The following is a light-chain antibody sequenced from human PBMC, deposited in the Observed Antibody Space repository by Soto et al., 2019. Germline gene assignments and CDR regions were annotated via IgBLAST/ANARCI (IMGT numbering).Light chain of an antibody. CDR2: GAS. CDR1: QSVSSSY. V-gene: IGKV3-20*01. CDR3: QQSYSTPHT. Sequence: EIVLTQSPGTLSLSPGERATLSCRASQSVSSSYLAWYQQKPGQAPRLLIYGASSRATGIPDRFSGSGSGTDFTLTISRLEPEDFATYYCQQSYSTPHTSGQRTRPEIK. J-gene: IGKJ5*01.